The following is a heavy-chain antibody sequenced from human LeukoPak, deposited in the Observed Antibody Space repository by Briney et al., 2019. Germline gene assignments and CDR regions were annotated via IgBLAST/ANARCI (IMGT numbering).Heavy chain of an antibody. V-gene: IGHV3-23*01. CDR1: GFTFRSYG. J-gene: IGHJ4*02. Sequence: GGSLRLSCVASGFTFRSYGMHWVRQAPGKGLEWVSGISGSGGSTYYADSVKGRFTISRDNSKNTLYLQMNSLRAEDTAVHYCAKGIAGSRPPFDYWGQGTLVTVSS. CDR2: ISGSGGST. CDR3: AKGIAGSRPPFDY.